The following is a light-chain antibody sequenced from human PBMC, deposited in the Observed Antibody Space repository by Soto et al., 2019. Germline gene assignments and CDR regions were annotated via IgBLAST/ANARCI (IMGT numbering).Light chain of an antibody. CDR3: GTWDSSLSGGV. J-gene: IGLJ3*02. CDR1: SSNIGNNY. Sequence: QSVLTQPPSVSAAPGQTVTISCSGSSSNIGNNYVSWYQQLPGTAPKLLIYENNKRPSGIPDRFSGSKSGTSATLGITGLQTGDEADYHCGTWDSSLSGGVFGGGTKLTV. CDR2: ENN. V-gene: IGLV1-51*02.